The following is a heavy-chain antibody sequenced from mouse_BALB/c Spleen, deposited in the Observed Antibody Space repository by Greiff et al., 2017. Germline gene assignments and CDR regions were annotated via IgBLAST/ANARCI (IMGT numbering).Heavy chain of an antibody. J-gene: IGHJ4*01. Sequence: VKLVESGPGLVAPSQSLSITCTVSGFSLTSYGVHWVRQPPGKGLEWLGVIWAGGSTNYNSALMSRLSISKDNSKSQVFLKMNSLQTDDTAMYYSARTYYYAMDYWGQGTSVTVSS. CDR1: GFSLTSYG. CDR3: ARTYYYAMDY. CDR2: IWAGGST. V-gene: IGHV2-9*02.